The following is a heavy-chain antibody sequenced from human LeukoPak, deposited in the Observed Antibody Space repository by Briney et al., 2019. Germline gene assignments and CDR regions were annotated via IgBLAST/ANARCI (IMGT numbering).Heavy chain of an antibody. CDR1: GFTFSSYS. CDR3: AREGQQLVLLFWFDP. V-gene: IGHV3-21*01. D-gene: IGHD6-13*01. CDR2: ISSSSSYI. Sequence: GGSLRLSCAASGFTFSSYSMNWVRQAPGKGLEWVSSISSSSSYIYYADSVKGRFTISRDNAKNSLYLQMNSLRAEDTAVYYCAREGQQLVLLFWFDPWGQGTLATVSS. J-gene: IGHJ5*02.